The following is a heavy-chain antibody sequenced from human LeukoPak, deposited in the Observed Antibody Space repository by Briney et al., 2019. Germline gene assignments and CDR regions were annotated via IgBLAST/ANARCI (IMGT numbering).Heavy chain of an antibody. CDR2: FYPGDSDN. J-gene: IGHJ4*02. CDR3: ERESGYYSSPFDY. V-gene: IGHV5-51*01. Sequence: GESLKTSCKGSGYSFTNYWSGWVRQMPGKGLEWMGIFYPGDSDNRHSPSCQGPVPLSADKSLSTAYLQWSSPKASAPALYYCERESGYYSSPFDYWDQGTLVTVSS. D-gene: IGHD3-3*01. CDR1: GYSFTNYW.